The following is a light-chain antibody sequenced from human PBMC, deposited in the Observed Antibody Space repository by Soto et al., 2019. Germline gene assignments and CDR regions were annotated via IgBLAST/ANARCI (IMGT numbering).Light chain of an antibody. Sequence: EIVLTQSPGTLSLSPGERATLSCRASQSVSSSYLAWYQQKPGQAPRLLIYGASSTATGIPDRFSGSGSGTDFTLTISRLEPEDFAVYYCQQYGSSRWTFGQGTRWISN. CDR1: QSVSSSY. CDR2: GAS. CDR3: QQYGSSRWT. J-gene: IGKJ1*01. V-gene: IGKV3-20*01.